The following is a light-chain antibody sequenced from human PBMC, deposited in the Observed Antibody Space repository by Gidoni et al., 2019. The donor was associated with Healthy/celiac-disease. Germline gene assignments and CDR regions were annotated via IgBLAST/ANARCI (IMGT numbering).Light chain of an antibody. CDR2: DAS. CDR3: QQYDNLIT. CDR1: QGISNY. J-gene: IGKJ5*01. Sequence: DIQMTQSPSSLSASVGDRVTITCQASQGISNYLNWYQQEPGKAPKLLIYDASNLEKGVPSRFSGSGSGTDFTFTISSLQPEDTATYYCQQYDNLITFGQGTRLEIK. V-gene: IGKV1-33*01.